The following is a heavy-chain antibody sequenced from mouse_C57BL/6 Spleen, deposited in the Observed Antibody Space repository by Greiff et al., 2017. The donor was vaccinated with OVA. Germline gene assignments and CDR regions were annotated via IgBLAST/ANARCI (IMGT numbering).Heavy chain of an antibody. D-gene: IGHD1-1*01. J-gene: IGHJ2*01. Sequence: VQLKESGPGLVKPSQSLSLTCSVTGYSITSGYYWNWIRQFPGNKLEWMGYISYDGSNNYNPSLKNRISITRDTSKNQFFLKLNSVTTEDTATYYCARKTVVGEGYFDYWGQGTTLTVSS. V-gene: IGHV3-6*01. CDR3: ARKTVVGEGYFDY. CDR1: GYSITSGYY. CDR2: ISYDGSN.